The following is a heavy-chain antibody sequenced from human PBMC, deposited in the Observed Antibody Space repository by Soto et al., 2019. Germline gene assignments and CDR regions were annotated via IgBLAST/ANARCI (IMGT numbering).Heavy chain of an antibody. Sequence: GGSLRLSCAASGFTFSRYGMHWVRQAPGKGLEWVAVISSDGSNKYYADSVKGRFTISRDNSKNTLYLQMNSLRAEDTAVDYCAKYYSAIAGVPAAIIITVLDPWGQGSLVTVSS. V-gene: IGHV3-30*18. CDR1: GFTFSRYG. CDR2: ISSDGSNK. CDR3: AKYYSAIAGVPAAIIITVLDP. J-gene: IGHJ5*02. D-gene: IGHD2-2*01.